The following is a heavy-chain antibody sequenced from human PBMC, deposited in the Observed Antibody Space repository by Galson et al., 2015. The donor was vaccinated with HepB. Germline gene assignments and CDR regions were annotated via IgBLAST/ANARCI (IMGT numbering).Heavy chain of an antibody. D-gene: IGHD1-26*01. CDR2: ISYDGSNK. V-gene: IGHV3-30*04. J-gene: IGHJ4*02. CDR3: ARGELAGFDY. CDR1: GFTFSSYA. Sequence: LRLSCAASGFTFSSYAMHWVRQAPGKGLEWVAVISYDGSNKYYADSVKGRFTISRDNSKNTLYLQMNSLRAEDTAVYYCARGELAGFDYWGQGTLVTVSS.